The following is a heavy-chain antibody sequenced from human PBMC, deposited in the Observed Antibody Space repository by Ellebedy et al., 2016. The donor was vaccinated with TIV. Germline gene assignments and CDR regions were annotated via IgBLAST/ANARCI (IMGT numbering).Heavy chain of an antibody. V-gene: IGHV1-3*01. CDR1: GYTFTTYA. J-gene: IGHJ5*02. D-gene: IGHD3-22*01. CDR2: IHAGNGNT. Sequence: AASVKVSCKASGYTFTTYAMHWVRQAPGQRLEWMGWIHAGNGNTEYSQKFQGRVTITRDTSASTAYMQLSSLRSEDTAVYYCARGYYDSTSGGFDPWGQGTLVTVSS. CDR3: ARGYYDSTSGGFDP.